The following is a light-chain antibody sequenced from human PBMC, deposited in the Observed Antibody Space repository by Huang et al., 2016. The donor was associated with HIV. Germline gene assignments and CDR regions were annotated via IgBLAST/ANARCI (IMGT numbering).Light chain of an antibody. CDR2: STS. J-gene: IGKJ2*01. CDR3: QQSYSTPRMYT. Sequence: DIQMTQSPSSLSASVGDRVTISCRASQSISIYLNWYHQRPGRAPKLLIYSTSNLQSVVPSRFSGSGSGTNFTLTISSLQPEDFATYYCQQSYSTPRMYTFGQGTKLEIK. CDR1: QSISIY. V-gene: IGKV1-39*01.